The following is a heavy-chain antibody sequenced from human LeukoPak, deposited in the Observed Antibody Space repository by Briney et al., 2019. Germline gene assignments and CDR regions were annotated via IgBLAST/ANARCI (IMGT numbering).Heavy chain of an antibody. CDR2: TQSDGYGK. J-gene: IGHJ4*02. CDR3: GKHDSASDY. V-gene: IGHV3-30*02. Sequence: GGSLRLSCVTSGFMFSSYGMHWVRQAPGKGLEWVAFTQSDGYGKDYRDSVKGRFTISRDNSKNTLYSQMNFLRAEDTALYYCGKHDSASDYWGQGTLVTVSS. CDR1: GFMFSSYG. D-gene: IGHD1-26*01.